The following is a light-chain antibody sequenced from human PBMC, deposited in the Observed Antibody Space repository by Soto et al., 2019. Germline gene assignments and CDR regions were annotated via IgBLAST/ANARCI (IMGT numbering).Light chain of an antibody. J-gene: IGKJ5*01. CDR1: QSLLYNNTYNY. V-gene: IGKV2D-29*02. CDR3: MQSTQLPPT. CDR2: EVS. Sequence: EIVMTQSPLTLPVTPGEPASISCRSSQSLLYNNTYNYLDWYVQKPGQSPQLLIYEVSNRFSGVPDRFSGSGSGTDFTLEISRVETDDVGIYYCMQSTQLPPTFGQGTRLEIK.